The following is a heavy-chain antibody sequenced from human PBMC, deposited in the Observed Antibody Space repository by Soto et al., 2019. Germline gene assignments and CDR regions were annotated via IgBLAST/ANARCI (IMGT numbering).Heavy chain of an antibody. CDR3: ARDAYVWGSSGYYGMDV. CDR1: GDSVSSNSAA. V-gene: IGHV6-1*01. J-gene: IGHJ6*02. D-gene: IGHD3-10*02. Sequence: SQPLSLTFAISGDSVSSNSAAWNWIRQSPSRGLEWLGRTYYRSKWYNDYAVSVKSRITINPDTSKNQFSLQLNSVTPEDTAVYYCARDAYVWGSSGYYGMDVWGQGTTVTVSS. CDR2: TYYRSKWYN.